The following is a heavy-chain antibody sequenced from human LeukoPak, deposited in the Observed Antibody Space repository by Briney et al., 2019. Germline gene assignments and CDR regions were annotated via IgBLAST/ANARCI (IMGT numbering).Heavy chain of an antibody. CDR1: GFTFSAHA. V-gene: IGHV3-13*01. D-gene: IGHD1-26*01. Sequence: GGSLRLSCAASGFTFSAHAMHWVRQPTGKDLEWVSAIGTGGDTFYPGSVKGRFTISRENVKNSLYLQMNSLRAEDTAVYYCARQMTPHGNFDYWGQGTLVTVSS. J-gene: IGHJ4*02. CDR3: ARQMTPHGNFDY. CDR2: IGTGGDT.